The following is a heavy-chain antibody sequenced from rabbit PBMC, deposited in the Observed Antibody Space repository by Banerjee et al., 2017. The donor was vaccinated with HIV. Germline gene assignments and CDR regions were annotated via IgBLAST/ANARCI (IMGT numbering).Heavy chain of an antibody. Sequence: QSLEESGGDLVKPGASLTLTCTASGFTISSSCWMCWVRQAPGKGLEWIACIDGGRSDSTYYANWAKGRFTISKASWTTVTLQMTSLTAADTASYFCARDLAGVIGWNFGLWGPGTL. V-gene: IGHV1S40*01. CDR3: ARDLAGVIGWNFGL. D-gene: IGHD4-1*01. CDR1: GFTISSSCW. J-gene: IGHJ4*01. CDR2: IDGGRSDST.